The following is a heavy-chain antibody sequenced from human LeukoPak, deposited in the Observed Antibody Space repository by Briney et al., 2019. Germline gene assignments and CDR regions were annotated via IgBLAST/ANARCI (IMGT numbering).Heavy chain of an antibody. CDR2: INHSGST. J-gene: IGHJ4*02. D-gene: IGHD3-22*01. CDR1: GGSISSGDYY. Sequence: SQTLSLTCTVSGGSISSGDYYWSWIRQPPGKGLEWIGEINHSGSTNYNPSLKSRVTISVDTSKNQFSLKLSSVTAADTAVYYCARGRRYYYDSSGYFFWGQGTLVTVSS. V-gene: IGHV4-30-4*08. CDR3: ARGRRYYYDSSGYFF.